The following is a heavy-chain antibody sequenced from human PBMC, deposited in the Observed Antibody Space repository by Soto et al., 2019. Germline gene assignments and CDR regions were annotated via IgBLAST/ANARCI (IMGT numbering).Heavy chain of an antibody. J-gene: IGHJ4*02. Sequence: QVQLVESGGGVVQPGRSLRLSCAASGFTFSSYAMHWVRQAPGKGLEWVAVISYDGSNKYYADSVKGRFTISRDNSKNTLYLQMNSLRAEDTAVYYCAKPQIYYYDSSGYSAFDYWGQGTLVTVSS. CDR2: ISYDGSNK. V-gene: IGHV3-30-3*02. D-gene: IGHD3-22*01. CDR3: AKPQIYYYDSSGYSAFDY. CDR1: GFTFSSYA.